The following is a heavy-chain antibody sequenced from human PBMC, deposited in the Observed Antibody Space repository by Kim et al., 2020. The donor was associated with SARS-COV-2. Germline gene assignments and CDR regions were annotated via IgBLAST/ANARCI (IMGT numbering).Heavy chain of an antibody. D-gene: IGHD2-2*01. CDR2: IYPGDSDT. CDR3: ATLYCSSTSCYSDEQYNWFDP. CDR1: GYSFTSYW. Sequence: GESLQISCKGSGYSFTSYWIGWVRQMPGKGLEWMGIIYPGDSDTRYSPSFQGQVTISADKSISTAYLQWSSLKASDTAMYYCATLYCSSTSCYSDEQYNWFDPWGQGTLVTVSS. J-gene: IGHJ5*02. V-gene: IGHV5-51*01.